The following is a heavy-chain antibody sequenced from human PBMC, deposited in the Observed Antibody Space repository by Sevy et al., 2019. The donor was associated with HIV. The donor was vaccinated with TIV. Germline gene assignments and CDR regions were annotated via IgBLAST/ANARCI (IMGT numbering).Heavy chain of an antibody. CDR3: ARGTENFDY. J-gene: IGHJ4*02. CDR2: ISYDGSNK. CDR1: GFTFSSNA. Sequence: EGSLRLSCAASGFTFSSNAMHWVRQAPGKGLEWVAVISYDGSNKYYADSVKGRFTISRDNSKNTLYLQMNSLRAEDTAVYYCARGTENFDYWGQGTLVTVSS. D-gene: IGHD1-7*01. V-gene: IGHV3-30*04.